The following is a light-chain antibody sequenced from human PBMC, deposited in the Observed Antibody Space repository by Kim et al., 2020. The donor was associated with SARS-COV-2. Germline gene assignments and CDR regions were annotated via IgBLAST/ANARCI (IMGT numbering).Light chain of an antibody. V-gene: IGLV2-8*01. CDR3: SSYAGSNNWV. CDR2: EVS. J-gene: IGLJ3*02. Sequence: GQSVTIFCTGTSSDVGGYNYVSWYQQHQGKAPKLMIYEVSKRPSGVPDRFSGSKSGNTASLTVSGLQAEDEADYYCSSYAGSNNWVFGGGTQLTVL. CDR1: SSDVGGYNY.